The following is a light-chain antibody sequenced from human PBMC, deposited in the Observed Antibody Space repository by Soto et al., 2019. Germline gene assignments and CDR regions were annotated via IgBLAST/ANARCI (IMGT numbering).Light chain of an antibody. Sequence: QSALTQPAPVSGSPGQSITISCTGTSSDVGGYNYVSWYQQHPGKAPKLIIYEVTHRPSGVSSRFYGSRSGNTASLTISGLQAEDEADYYCKSRTTRNTLVFGGGTKVTVL. J-gene: IGLJ3*02. V-gene: IGLV2-14*01. CDR1: SSDVGGYNY. CDR2: EVT. CDR3: KSRTTRNTLV.